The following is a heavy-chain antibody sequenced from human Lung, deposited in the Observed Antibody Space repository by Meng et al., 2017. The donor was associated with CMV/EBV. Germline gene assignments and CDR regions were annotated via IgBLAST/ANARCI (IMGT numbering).Heavy chain of an antibody. CDR3: ASFPPPGKQWLVTDY. V-gene: IGHV4-4*02. CDR2: IYHSGST. D-gene: IGHD6-19*01. Sequence: VQLKGSGPGRVKPSGTLSLPGAVSGGSISSSNWWSWVRQPPGKGLEWIGEIYHSGSTNYNPSLKSRVTISVDKSKNQFSLKLSSVTAADTAVYYCASFPPPGKQWLVTDYWGQGTLVTVSS. CDR1: GGSISSSNW. J-gene: IGHJ4*02.